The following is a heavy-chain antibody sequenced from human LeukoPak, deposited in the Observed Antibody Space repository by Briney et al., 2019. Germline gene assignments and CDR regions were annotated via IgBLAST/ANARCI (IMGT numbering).Heavy chain of an antibody. J-gene: IGHJ4*02. Sequence: PGGSLRLSCAASGFTFSSYWMHWVRQAPGKGLVWVSRINSDGSSTSYADSVKGRFTISRDNAKNTLYLQMNSLRAEDTAVYSCARGSRIPAAGSLPFDFWGQGTLVTVSS. V-gene: IGHV3-74*01. CDR1: GFTFSSYW. CDR3: ARGSRIPAAGSLPFDF. D-gene: IGHD6-13*01. CDR2: INSDGSST.